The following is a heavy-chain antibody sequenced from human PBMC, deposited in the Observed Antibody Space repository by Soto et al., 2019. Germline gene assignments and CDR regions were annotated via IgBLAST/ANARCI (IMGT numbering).Heavy chain of an antibody. CDR2: ISGSGGST. D-gene: IGHD3-3*01. V-gene: IGHV3-23*01. J-gene: IGHJ6*02. CDR1: GFTFSSYA. Sequence: EVQLLESGGGLVQPGGSLRLSCAASGFTFSSYAMSWVRQAPGKGLEWVSAISGSGGSTYYADSVKGRFTISRDNSKNTLYLQMNRLRAEDTAVYYCAKDPRFLEWLLEDVWGQGTTVTVSS. CDR3: AKDPRFLEWLLEDV.